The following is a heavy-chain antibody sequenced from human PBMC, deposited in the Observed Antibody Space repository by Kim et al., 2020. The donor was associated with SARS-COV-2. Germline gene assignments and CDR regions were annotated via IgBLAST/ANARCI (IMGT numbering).Heavy chain of an antibody. Sequence: ASVKVSCKASGYTFTAYYMHWVRQAPGQGLEWMGRINTNSCGTNYAQSFQGRVTMTRDTSMTTAYMELSRLRSDDTAVYYCAVNPTPVVNGFVFWGQGTLVSVSS. CDR1: GYTFTAYY. CDR3: AVNPTPVVNGFVF. CDR2: INTNSCGT. J-gene: IGHJ4*02. D-gene: IGHD4-17*01. V-gene: IGHV1-2*06.